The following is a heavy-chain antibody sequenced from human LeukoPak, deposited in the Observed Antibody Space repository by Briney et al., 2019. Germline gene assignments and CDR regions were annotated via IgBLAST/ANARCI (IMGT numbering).Heavy chain of an antibody. D-gene: IGHD4-11*01. CDR3: ARAVSNYYFWYFDL. J-gene: IGHJ2*01. V-gene: IGHV3-48*01. CDR1: GFTFSSYW. Sequence: PGGSLRLSCAASGFTFSSYWMHWVRQAPGKGLVWVSYISSTTDPTYYADSVKGRFTVSRGDAKSSLYLQMNSLRAEDTAVYYCARAVSNYYFWYFDLWGRGTLVTVSS. CDR2: ISSTTDPT.